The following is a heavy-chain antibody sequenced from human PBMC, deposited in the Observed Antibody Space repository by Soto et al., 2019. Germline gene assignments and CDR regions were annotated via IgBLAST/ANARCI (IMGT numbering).Heavy chain of an antibody. Sequence: EVQLVESGGGLVQPGGSLRLSCAASGFTFSDHHMHWVRQAPGKGLEWVGRTRNKANSYTTEYAASVKGRFTISRDDSKNSLYLQMNSLKTEDTAVYYCSRDLGSWGQGTLVTVSS. CDR3: SRDLGS. CDR1: GFTFSDHH. CDR2: TRNKANSYTT. J-gene: IGHJ5*02. V-gene: IGHV3-72*01.